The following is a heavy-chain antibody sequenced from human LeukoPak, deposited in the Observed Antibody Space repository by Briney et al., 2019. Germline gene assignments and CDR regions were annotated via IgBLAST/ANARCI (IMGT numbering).Heavy chain of an antibody. CDR1: GFTFSSYA. V-gene: IGHV3-23*01. CDR2: ISGSGGST. Sequence: GGSLRLSCAASGFTFSSYAMSGVRQAPGKGLEWVSAISGSGGSTYYADSVKGRFTISRDNSKNTLYLQMNSLRAEDTAVYYCAKAWSRGLLWFGELRYYFDYWGQGTLVTVSS. D-gene: IGHD3-10*01. CDR3: AKAWSRGLLWFGELRYYFDY. J-gene: IGHJ4*02.